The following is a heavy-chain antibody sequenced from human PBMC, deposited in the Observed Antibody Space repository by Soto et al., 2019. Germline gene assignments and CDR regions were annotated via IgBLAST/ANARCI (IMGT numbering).Heavy chain of an antibody. J-gene: IGHJ4*02. V-gene: IGHV3-23*01. Sequence: GGSLRLSCAASGFTFTSYAMSWVRQVPGKGLEWVSGISGSGGGTYYADSVKGRFTISRDNSKNTLYLQMNSLRAEDTAVYYCAKDLKEVGYCSGGSCYSDYWGQGTLVTVSS. CDR2: ISGSGGGT. CDR1: GFTFTSYA. D-gene: IGHD2-15*01. CDR3: AKDLKEVGYCSGGSCYSDY.